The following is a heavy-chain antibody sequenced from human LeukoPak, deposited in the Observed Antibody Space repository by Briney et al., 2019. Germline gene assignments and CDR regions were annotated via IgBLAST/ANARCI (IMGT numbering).Heavy chain of an antibody. V-gene: IGHV3-66*01. D-gene: IGHD5-18*01. CDR1: GFTVSSNY. CDR2: IYSGGST. CDR3: AREGYSYGLANAY. Sequence: GGSLRLSCAASGFTVSSNYMSWVRQAPGKGLGWVSVIYSGGSTYYADSVKGRFTISRDNSKNTLYLQMNSLRAEDTAVYYCAREGYSYGLANAYWGQGTLVTVSS. J-gene: IGHJ4*02.